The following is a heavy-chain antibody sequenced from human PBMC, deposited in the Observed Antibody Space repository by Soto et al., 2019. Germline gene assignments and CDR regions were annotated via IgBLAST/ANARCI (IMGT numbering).Heavy chain of an antibody. D-gene: IGHD3-22*01. CDR3: ARDRAGYYSHFVY. J-gene: IGHJ4*02. CDR1: RGTFTNYA. V-gene: IGHV1-69*13. CDR2: IMPFFGSG. Sequence: VASVKVSCKALRGTFTNYAFSWVRQAPGQGLEWMGGIMPFFGSGNYAQKFQGRINITADESTSSVYLELTSLRSEDTAVYYCARDRAGYYSHFVYWGQGTLVTVS.